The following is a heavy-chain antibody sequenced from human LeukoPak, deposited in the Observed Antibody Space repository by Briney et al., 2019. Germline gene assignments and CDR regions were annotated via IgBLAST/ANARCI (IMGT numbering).Heavy chain of an antibody. V-gene: IGHV3-33*06. CDR3: AKEVPTYYYDSSGYFDY. Sequence: QPGRSLRLSCAASGFTFRSFGMYWVRQAPGKGLEWVALIYNDGGLENYLESVRGRFTISRDNSKNTLYLQMNSLRAEDTAVYYCAKEVPTYYYDSSGYFDYWGQGTLVTVSS. CDR2: IYNDGGLE. D-gene: IGHD3-22*01. CDR1: GFTFRSFG. J-gene: IGHJ4*02.